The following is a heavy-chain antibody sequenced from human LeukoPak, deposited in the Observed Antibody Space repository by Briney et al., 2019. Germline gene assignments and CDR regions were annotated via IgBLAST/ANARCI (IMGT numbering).Heavy chain of an antibody. CDR3: AKGMVGAIIPEYGMDV. CDR1: GFTFSSYW. D-gene: IGHD1-14*01. Sequence: PGGSLRLSCAASGFTFSSYWMHWVRQAPGKGLVWVSRIDTDGSRVAYADSVKGRFTISRDNSKNTLYLQMNSLRAEDTAVYYCAKGMVGAIIPEYGMDVWGQGTTVTVSS. J-gene: IGHJ6*02. CDR2: IDTDGSRV. V-gene: IGHV3-74*01.